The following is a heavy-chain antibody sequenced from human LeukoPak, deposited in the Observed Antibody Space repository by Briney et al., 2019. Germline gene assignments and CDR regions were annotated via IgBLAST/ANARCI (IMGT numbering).Heavy chain of an antibody. V-gene: IGHV4-4*07. CDR2: IYTSGST. CDR3: ASSYYDILTGYSLYYFDY. CDR1: GGSISSYY. J-gene: IGHJ4*02. D-gene: IGHD3-9*01. Sequence: PSETLSLTCTVSGGSISSYYWSWIRQPAGKGLEWVGRIYTSGSTNYNPSLKSRVTMSVATSKNQFSLKLSSVTAADTAVYYCASSYYDILTGYSLYYFDYWGQGTLVTVSS.